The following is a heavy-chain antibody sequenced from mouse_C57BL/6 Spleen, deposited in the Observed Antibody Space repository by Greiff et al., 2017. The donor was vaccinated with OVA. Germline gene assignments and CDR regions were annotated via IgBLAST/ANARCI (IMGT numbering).Heavy chain of an antibody. V-gene: IGHV1-50*01. Sequence: QVQLQQPGAELVKPGASVKLSCKASGYTFTSYWMQWVKQRPGQGLEWIGEIDPSDSYTNYNQKFKGKATLTVDTASSKAYMHLSSLTSEDSAVDYCARSERQLRLEDYWGQGTTLTVSS. CDR1: GYTFTSYW. CDR2: IDPSDSYT. D-gene: IGHD3-2*02. J-gene: IGHJ2*01. CDR3: ARSERQLRLEDY.